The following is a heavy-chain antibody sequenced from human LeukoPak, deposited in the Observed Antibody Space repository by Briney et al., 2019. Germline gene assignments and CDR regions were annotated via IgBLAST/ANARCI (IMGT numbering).Heavy chain of an antibody. Sequence: GGSLRLSCSASGFIFSSYAMSWVRQAPGKGLEWVSTISGSAGSTYYADSVKGRSTISRDNSKNTLYLQMNSLKAEDTAVYHCAKGFLGYCSSTSCYLGRPFDYWGQGTLVTVSS. CDR3: AKGFLGYCSSTSCYLGRPFDY. J-gene: IGHJ4*02. D-gene: IGHD2-2*01. CDR2: ISGSAGST. CDR1: GFIFSSYA. V-gene: IGHV3-23*01.